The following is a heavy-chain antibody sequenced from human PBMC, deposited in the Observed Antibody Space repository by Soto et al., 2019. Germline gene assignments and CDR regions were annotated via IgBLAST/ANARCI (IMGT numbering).Heavy chain of an antibody. CDR2: IYSGGST. Sequence: GGSLRLSCAASGFTVSSNYMSWVRQAPGKGLEWVSAIYSGGSTYYIDSVKGRFTISRDISKNTLYLQMNNLRAEDTAVYYCARDRIAVAGTWFDYWGQGTLVTVSS. J-gene: IGHJ4*02. CDR3: ARDRIAVAGTWFDY. CDR1: GFTVSSNY. D-gene: IGHD6-19*01. V-gene: IGHV3-53*01.